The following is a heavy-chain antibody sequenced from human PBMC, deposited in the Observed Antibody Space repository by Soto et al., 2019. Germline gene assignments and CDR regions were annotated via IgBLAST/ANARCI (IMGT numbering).Heavy chain of an antibody. D-gene: IGHD3-3*01. CDR3: ARVGPIFGVVNFDY. CDR2: IYYTGST. V-gene: IGHV4-59*01. Sequence: SETLSLTCTVSGGSISSYYWSWIRQPPGKGLEWIGYIYYTGSTNYNPSLKSRVTISVDTSKNQFSLKLSSVTAADTAVYYCARVGPIFGVVNFDYWGQGTLVTVSS. J-gene: IGHJ4*02. CDR1: GGSISSYY.